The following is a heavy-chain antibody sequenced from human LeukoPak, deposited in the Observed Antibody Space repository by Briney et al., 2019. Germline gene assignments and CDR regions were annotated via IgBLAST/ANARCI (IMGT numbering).Heavy chain of an antibody. Sequence: SETLSLTCTVSGGSISSSSYYWGCLRQPPGKGLERNGSIYYSGSTYYNPSLRSRVTISVDTSKNQFSLKLSSVTAADTAVYYCARVPMTRTWYYYYMDVWGKGTTVTVSS. V-gene: IGHV4-39*07. D-gene: IGHD1-1*01. CDR2: IYYSGST. J-gene: IGHJ6*03. CDR3: ARVPMTRTWYYYYMDV. CDR1: GGSISSSSYY.